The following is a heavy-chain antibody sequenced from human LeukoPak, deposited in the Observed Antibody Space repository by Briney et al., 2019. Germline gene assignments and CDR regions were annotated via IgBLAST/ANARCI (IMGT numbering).Heavy chain of an antibody. CDR3: ASLRGSVDY. CDR2: IYHSGST. V-gene: IGHV4-59*04. J-gene: IGHJ4*02. D-gene: IGHD3-10*01. CDR1: GGSISIYY. Sequence: SETLSLTCTVSGGSISIYYWSWIRQPPGKGLEWIGSIYHSGSTYYNPSLKSRVTVSIDTSKNQFSLILGSVTAADTAVYYCASLRGSVDYWGQGTLVTVSS.